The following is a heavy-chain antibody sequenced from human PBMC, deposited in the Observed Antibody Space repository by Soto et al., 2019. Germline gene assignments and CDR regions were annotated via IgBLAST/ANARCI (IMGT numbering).Heavy chain of an antibody. D-gene: IGHD3-22*01. CDR3: ARSYYDSTGFAVDP. CDR2: MYFGGSF. J-gene: IGHJ5*02. Sequence: SETLSLTCNVSGASVSHGYWSWIRQPPGKGLEWIGFMYFGGSFNYNPSLTSRATISVETSKNQFSMKLTSVTASDTAVYYCARSYYDSTGFAVDPWGQGTLVTISS. CDR1: GASVSHGY. V-gene: IGHV4-59*02.